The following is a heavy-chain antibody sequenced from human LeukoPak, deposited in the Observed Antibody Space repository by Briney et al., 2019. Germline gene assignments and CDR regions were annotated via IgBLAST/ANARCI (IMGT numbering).Heavy chain of an antibody. CDR1: GFTSSTYA. CDR3: ARDRIRCSSTSCIYYGMDV. CDR2: LSGSGDST. V-gene: IGHV3-23*01. J-gene: IGHJ6*02. D-gene: IGHD2-2*01. Sequence: PGGSLRLSCAASGFTSSTYAMSWVRQAPGKGLEWVSALSGSGDSTYYADSVKGRFTISRDNSKNTLYLQMNSLRAEDTAVYYCARDRIRCSSTSCIYYGMDVWGQGTTVTVSS.